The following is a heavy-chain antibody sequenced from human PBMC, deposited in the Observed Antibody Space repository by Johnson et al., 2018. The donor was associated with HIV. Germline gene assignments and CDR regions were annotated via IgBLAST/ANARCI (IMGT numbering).Heavy chain of an antibody. CDR1: GFTFSSYA. CDR3: AKEMYYFNSGNHFDAFHV. CDR2: ISYDGSNK. D-gene: IGHD3-10*01. V-gene: IGHV3-30-3*02. J-gene: IGHJ3*01. Sequence: QVQLVESGGGVVQPGESLRLSCAASGFTFSSYAMHWVRQAPGKGLEWVAVISYDGSNKYYADSVKGRFTISRDNSKNTLSLQMNTLRAEEKAVYYCAKEMYYFNSGNHFDAFHVWSQGTLVTVSS.